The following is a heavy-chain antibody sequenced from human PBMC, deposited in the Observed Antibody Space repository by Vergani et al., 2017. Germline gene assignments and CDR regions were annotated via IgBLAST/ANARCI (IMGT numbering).Heavy chain of an antibody. J-gene: IGHJ3*02. Sequence: QVQLQQWGAGLLKPSETLSLTCAVYGGSFSGYYWSWIRQPAGKGLEWIGRIYTSGSTNYNPSLKSRVTISVDTSKNQFSLKLSSVTAADTAVYYCARDQSWRDGAFDIWGQGTMVTVSS. CDR3: ARDQSWRDGAFDI. CDR1: GGSFSGYY. D-gene: IGHD3-3*01. CDR2: IYTSGST. V-gene: IGHV4-59*10.